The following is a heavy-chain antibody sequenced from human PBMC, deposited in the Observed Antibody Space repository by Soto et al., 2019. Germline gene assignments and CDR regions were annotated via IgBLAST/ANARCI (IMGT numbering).Heavy chain of an antibody. J-gene: IGHJ4*02. CDR3: ASDMSTM. CDR1: GYTFTSHD. V-gene: IGHV1-8*01. CDR2: MNPNSGHT. Sequence: QVQLVQSGAEVKKPGASVKVSCKASGYTFTSHDINWMRQATGQGLEWMGWMNPNSGHTNYAQKCQGRVTMTRDNSISTAYMELTNLRSEDTGIYYCASDMSTMWGQGTLVTVSS. D-gene: IGHD2-2*01.